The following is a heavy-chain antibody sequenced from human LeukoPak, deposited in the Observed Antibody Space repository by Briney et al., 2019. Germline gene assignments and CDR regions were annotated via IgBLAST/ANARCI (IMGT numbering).Heavy chain of an antibody. D-gene: IGHD2-8*01. CDR1: GYTFTSYG. V-gene: IGHV1-18*01. Sequence: ASVKVSCKASGYTFTSYGITWVRQAPGQGLEWMGWISVYTGNTNYAQKLQGRVTMTTDTSTTTAYMELKSLRSDDTAVYYCARPLFTIGYPIYYWGQGTPGTVSS. J-gene: IGHJ4*02. CDR3: ARPLFTIGYPIYY. CDR2: ISVYTGNT.